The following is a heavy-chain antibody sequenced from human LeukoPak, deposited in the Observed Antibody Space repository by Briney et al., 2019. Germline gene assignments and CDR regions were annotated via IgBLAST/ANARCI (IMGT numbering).Heavy chain of an antibody. CDR3: ARVMGLRYYDFWSGSYCFDY. CDR2: IIPIFGRA. D-gene: IGHD3-3*01. Sequence: ASVKVSCKASGGTFSSYAISWVRQAPGQGLEWMGGIIPIFGRANEAQKFQGRVTIKADESTSTAYMELSSLRSEDTAVYYCARVMGLRYYDFWSGSYCFDYWGQGTLVTVSS. J-gene: IGHJ4*02. CDR1: GGTFSSYA. V-gene: IGHV1-69*13.